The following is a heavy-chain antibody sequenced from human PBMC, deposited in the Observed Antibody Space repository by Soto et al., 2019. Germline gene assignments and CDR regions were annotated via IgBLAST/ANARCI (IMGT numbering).Heavy chain of an antibody. CDR1: GITFGSRA. CDR2: ITDSGGDA. J-gene: IGHJ4*02. CDR3: AKDISRGPMGMSLGS. Sequence: PGGSLRLSCVASGITFGSRAMSWVRQAPGEGLEWVSTITDSGGDAKYADSVRGRFAISRDNSEKNLYLQMNRLKIDDTAVYFCAKDISRGPMGMSLGSWGQG. V-gene: IGHV3-23*01. D-gene: IGHD3-10*01.